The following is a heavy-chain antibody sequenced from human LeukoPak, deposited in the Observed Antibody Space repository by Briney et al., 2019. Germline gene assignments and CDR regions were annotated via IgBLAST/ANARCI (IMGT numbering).Heavy chain of an antibody. Sequence: GGSLRLSCEASGFIFSGYGMHWVRQAPGKGLEWVAFIRYDGSNKYYVDSVKGRFTISRDNSKNTLYLQMNSLRAEDTAVYYCEGVAVAAIYWGQGTLVTVSS. CDR2: IRYDGSNK. D-gene: IGHD6-13*01. V-gene: IGHV3-30*02. J-gene: IGHJ4*02. CDR1: GFIFSGYG. CDR3: EGVAVAAIY.